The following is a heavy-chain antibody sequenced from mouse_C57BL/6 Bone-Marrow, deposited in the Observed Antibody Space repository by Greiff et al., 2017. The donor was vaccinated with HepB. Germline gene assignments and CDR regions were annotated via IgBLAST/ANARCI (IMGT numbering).Heavy chain of an antibody. CDR3: ARGGFGGFAY. D-gene: IGHD3-1*01. CDR2: INPNNGGT. J-gene: IGHJ3*01. CDR1: GYTFTDYN. Sequence: EVKLLESGPELVKPGASVKIPCKASGYTFTDYNMDWVKQSHGKSLEWIGDINPNNGGTIYNQKFKGKATLTVDKSSSTAYMELRSLTSEDTAVYYCARGGFGGFAYWGQGTLVTVSA. V-gene: IGHV1-18*01.